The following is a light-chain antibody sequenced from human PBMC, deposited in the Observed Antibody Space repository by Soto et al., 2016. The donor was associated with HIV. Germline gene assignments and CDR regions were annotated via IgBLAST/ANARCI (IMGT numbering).Light chain of an antibody. CDR2: IIP. CDR1: TLEEKV. J-gene: IGLJ2*01. Sequence: SYELTHGPLSVRGPRKDGQDYLVGDTTLEEKVYTGTSGSQARPLCWSFMIIPTGPQGLPERFSGSNSGNTATLTISRVEAGDEADYYCQVWDTLSDHSVVFGGGTKLTVL. V-gene: IGLV3-21*04. CDR3: QVWDTLSDHSVV.